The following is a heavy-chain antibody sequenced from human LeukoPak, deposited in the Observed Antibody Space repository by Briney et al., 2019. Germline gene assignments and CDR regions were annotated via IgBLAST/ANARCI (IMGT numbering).Heavy chain of an antibody. CDR3: AKEGPTALGVPAHYGMDV. CDR2: ISYDGSNK. D-gene: IGHD2-2*01. Sequence: GRSLRLSCAASGFTFSSYGMHWVRQAPGKGLEWVAVISYDGSNKYYADSVKGRFTISRDNSKNTLYLQMNNLRAEDTAVYYCAKEGPTALGVPAHYGMDVWGKGTTVTVSS. J-gene: IGHJ6*04. V-gene: IGHV3-30*18. CDR1: GFTFSSYG.